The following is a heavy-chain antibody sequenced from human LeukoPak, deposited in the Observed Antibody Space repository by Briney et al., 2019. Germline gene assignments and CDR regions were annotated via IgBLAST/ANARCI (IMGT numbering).Heavy chain of an antibody. Sequence: ASVKVSCKASGYTFTGYYMHWVRQAPGQGLEWMGWINPNSGGTNYAQKFQGRVTMTRDTSISTAYMELSRLRFDDTAVYYCARGHFSGSSADYWGQGTLVTVSS. CDR2: INPNSGGT. CDR1: GYTFTGYY. V-gene: IGHV1-2*02. J-gene: IGHJ4*02. CDR3: ARGHFSGSSADY. D-gene: IGHD1-26*01.